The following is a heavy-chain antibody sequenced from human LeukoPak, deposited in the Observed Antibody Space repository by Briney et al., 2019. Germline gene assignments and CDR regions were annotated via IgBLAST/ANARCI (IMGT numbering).Heavy chain of an antibody. D-gene: IGHD3-9*01. Sequence: SVKVSCKASGGTFSSYALSWVRQAPGRGLEWMGGITPSFGTANYAQKFQGRVTITADESTSTVYMELSSLRSEDTAVYYCARSYDILTEFYFDYWGQETLVTVSS. CDR1: GGTFSSYA. J-gene: IGHJ4*02. CDR3: ARSYDILTEFYFDY. CDR2: ITPSFGTA. V-gene: IGHV1-69*13.